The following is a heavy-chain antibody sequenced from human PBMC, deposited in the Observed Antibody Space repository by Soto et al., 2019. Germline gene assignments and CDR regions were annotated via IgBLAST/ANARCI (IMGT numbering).Heavy chain of an antibody. CDR1: GFTFSSYA. Sequence: EVQLLESGGGLVQPGGSLRLSCAASGFTFSSYAMTWVRQAPGKGLKWVSTVSGRGGDTYYADSVKGRFTISRDNVKKTLYLQLNSLRADDTAVYYCAKELSYYDGAYYYPVDPCDIWGQATMVTVSS. J-gene: IGHJ3*02. D-gene: IGHD3-22*01. CDR3: AKELSYYDGAYYYPVDPCDI. CDR2: VSGRGGDT. V-gene: IGHV3-23*01.